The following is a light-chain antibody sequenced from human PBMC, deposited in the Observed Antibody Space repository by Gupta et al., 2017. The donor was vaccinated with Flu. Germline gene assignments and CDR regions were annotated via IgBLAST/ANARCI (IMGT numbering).Light chain of an antibody. V-gene: IGKV3-15*01. CDR3: QQYNNWPPLT. CDR2: GSS. Sequence: ERATLSCRASQSVSINLAWYQQKPGQAPRLLIYGSSSSAAGIPARFSGSGSGTEFTLTISSLQSEDFAVYYCQQYNNWPPLTFGGGTTVEIK. J-gene: IGKJ4*01. CDR1: QSVSIN.